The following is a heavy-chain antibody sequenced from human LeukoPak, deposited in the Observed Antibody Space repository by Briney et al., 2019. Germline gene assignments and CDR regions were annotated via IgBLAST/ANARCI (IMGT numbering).Heavy chain of an antibody. CDR3: ARGARSEYDFWSGPYDY. Sequence: GGSLRLSCAASGFTFRSYWMHWVRQAPGKGLVWVSRINTDGSSTTYADSVKGRFTISRDNAKNTLYLQMNSLRAEDTAVYYCARGARSEYDFWSGPYDYWGQGTLVTVSS. J-gene: IGHJ4*02. CDR2: INTDGSST. CDR1: GFTFRSYW. D-gene: IGHD3-3*01. V-gene: IGHV3-74*01.